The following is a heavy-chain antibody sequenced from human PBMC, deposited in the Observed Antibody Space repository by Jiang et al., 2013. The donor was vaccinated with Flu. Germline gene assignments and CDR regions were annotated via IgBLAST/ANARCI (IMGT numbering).Heavy chain of an antibody. CDR1: GYTFASYA. Sequence: SGAEVKKPGASVKVSCKASGYTFASYAIHWVRQAPGQRLEWMGWINAGGGETKYSQRFQDRVTITRDTYANTAYMELSSLRSEDTGVYYCARVYSIGLAPDYWGQGTLVTVSS. CDR3: ARVYSIGLAPDY. V-gene: IGHV1-3*01. D-gene: IGHD2-21*01. CDR2: INAGGGET. J-gene: IGHJ4*02.